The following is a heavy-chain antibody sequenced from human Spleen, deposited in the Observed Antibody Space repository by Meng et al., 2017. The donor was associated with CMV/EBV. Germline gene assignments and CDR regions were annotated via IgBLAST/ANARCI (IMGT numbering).Heavy chain of an antibody. Sequence: GESLKISCAASGFTFSSYAMSWVRQAPGKGLEWVSAISGSGGSTYYADSVKGRFTISRDNSKNTLYLQMNSLRAEDTAVYYCAKCKMIGTFGVVHYYYYGMDVWGQGTTVTVSS. J-gene: IGHJ6*02. CDR2: ISGSGGST. CDR3: AKCKMIGTFGVVHYYYYGMDV. V-gene: IGHV3-23*01. CDR1: GFTFSSYA. D-gene: IGHD3-3*01.